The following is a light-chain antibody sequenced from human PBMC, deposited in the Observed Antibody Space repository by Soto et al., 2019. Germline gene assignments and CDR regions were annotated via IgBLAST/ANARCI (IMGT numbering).Light chain of an antibody. Sequence: QSALTQPRSVSGSPGQSVTISCTGTSSDVGGYNYVSWYKQHPGKAPKVMIYDVSKRPSGVPDRFSGSKSGNTASLTISGLQAEDEADYYCCSYAGSYTYVFGTGTKLTVL. J-gene: IGLJ1*01. CDR2: DVS. CDR1: SSDVGGYNY. CDR3: CSYAGSYTYV. V-gene: IGLV2-11*01.